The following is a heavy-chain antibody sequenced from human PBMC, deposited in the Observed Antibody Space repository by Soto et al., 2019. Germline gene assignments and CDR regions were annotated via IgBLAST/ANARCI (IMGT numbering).Heavy chain of an antibody. Sequence: QVQLVQSGAEVKKPGASVKVSCKASGYTFTGYYMHWVRQAPGQGLEWMGWINPNSGGTNYAQKFQGWVTMTRDTSISTAYMELSRLRSDDTAVYYCARDGTSITGTTIGADAFDIWGQGTMVTVSS. CDR3: ARDGTSITGTTIGADAFDI. CDR1: GYTFTGYY. CDR2: INPNSGGT. J-gene: IGHJ3*02. V-gene: IGHV1-2*04. D-gene: IGHD1-7*01.